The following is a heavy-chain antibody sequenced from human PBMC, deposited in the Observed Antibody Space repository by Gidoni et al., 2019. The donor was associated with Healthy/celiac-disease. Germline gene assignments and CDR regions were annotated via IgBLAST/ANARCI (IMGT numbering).Heavy chain of an antibody. V-gene: IGHV3-33*01. Sequence: QAQLVESGGGVVQPGRSLRLSCAASGFTFSSYGMHWVRQAPGKGLEWVAVIWYDGSNKYYADSVKGRFTISRDNSKNTLYLQMNSLRAEDTAVYYCARDGVYGDYWYFDLWGRGTLVTVSS. CDR1: GFTFSSYG. J-gene: IGHJ2*01. D-gene: IGHD4-17*01. CDR2: IWYDGSNK. CDR3: ARDGVYGDYWYFDL.